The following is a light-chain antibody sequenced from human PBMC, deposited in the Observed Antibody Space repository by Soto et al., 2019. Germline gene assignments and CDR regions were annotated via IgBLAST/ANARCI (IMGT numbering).Light chain of an antibody. Sequence: EIVLTQSPGTLSFSPGERATLSCRASQSVRSDYLAWYQQKPGQAPRLHIYGASTRATGIPDRFTGSGSGTDFTLTTSRLEPEDFAVYYCQQYGSSPRTFGQGTKVDIK. CDR1: QSVRSDY. V-gene: IGKV3-20*01. CDR2: GAS. J-gene: IGKJ1*01. CDR3: QQYGSSPRT.